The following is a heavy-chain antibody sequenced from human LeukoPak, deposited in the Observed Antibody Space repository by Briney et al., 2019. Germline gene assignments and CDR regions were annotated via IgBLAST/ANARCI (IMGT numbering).Heavy chain of an antibody. CDR1: GYTFTGYY. CDR3: ATGPDYGGKDFDY. J-gene: IGHJ4*01. D-gene: IGHD4-23*01. V-gene: IGHV1-2*02. CDR2: INPNSGDT. Sequence: GASVKVSCKASGYTFTGYYMHWVRQAPGQGLEWMGWINPNSGDTNYAQKFQGRVTMTRDTSISTAYMELSRLRSDDTAVYYCATGPDYGGKDFDYWGQGTLVTVSS.